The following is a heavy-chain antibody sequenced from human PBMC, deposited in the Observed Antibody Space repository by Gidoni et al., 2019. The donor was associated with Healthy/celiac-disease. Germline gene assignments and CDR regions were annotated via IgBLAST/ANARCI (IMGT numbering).Heavy chain of an antibody. CDR2: INHSGST. CDR1: GGSSSGYY. D-gene: IGHD2-2*01. J-gene: IGHJ6*02. CDR3: ASIAPDYYYYGMDV. V-gene: IGHV4-34*01. Sequence: QVQLQQWGAGLLTPSETLPPSCPVYGGSSSGYYWSWIRQPPGKGLEWIGEINHSGSTNYNTSLKSRITISVDTSKNQFSLKLSSVTAADTAVYYCASIAPDYYYYGMDVWGQGTTVTVSS.